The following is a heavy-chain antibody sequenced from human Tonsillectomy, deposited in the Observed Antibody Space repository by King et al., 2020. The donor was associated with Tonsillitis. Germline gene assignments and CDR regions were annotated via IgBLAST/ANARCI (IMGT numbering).Heavy chain of an antibody. V-gene: IGHV1-69*01. CDR3: ARDPRHYYDSRGYFDY. Sequence: VQLVESGAEVKKPGSSVKVSCTASGGTFSNYAINWVRQAPGQGLEWKGGIIPIFGSTNYAQKFQDRVTLTADESTSTAYMELNSLRSEDTAVYYCARDPRHYYDSRGYFDYWGQGTLVTVSS. D-gene: IGHD3-22*01. CDR1: GGTFSNYA. J-gene: IGHJ4*02. CDR2: IIPIFGST.